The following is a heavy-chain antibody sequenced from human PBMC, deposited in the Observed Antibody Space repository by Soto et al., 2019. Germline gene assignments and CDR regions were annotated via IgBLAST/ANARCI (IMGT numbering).Heavy chain of an antibody. Sequence: QVQLQESGPGLVKPSETLSLTCTVSGGSISSYYWSWIRQPPGKGLEWIGYIYYSGSTNYNPSLRGRVTISGATSKDQFSLKLSSVTAAATAGYCCARRYKIMTGYYIPYSFAYWGQGTLVTVSS. CDR1: GGSISSYY. CDR3: ARRYKIMTGYYIPYSFAY. CDR2: IYYSGST. J-gene: IGHJ4*02. D-gene: IGHD3-9*01. V-gene: IGHV4-59*01.